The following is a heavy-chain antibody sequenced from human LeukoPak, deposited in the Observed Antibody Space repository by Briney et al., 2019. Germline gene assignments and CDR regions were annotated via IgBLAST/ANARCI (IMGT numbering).Heavy chain of an antibody. Sequence: SETLSLTCTVSGGSISSSSYYWGWIRQPPGKGLEWIGSIYYSGSTYYNPSLKSRVTISVDTSKNQFSLKLSSVTAADTAVYYCASLGPRFGVVPAPIGRWGQGTLVTVSS. V-gene: IGHV4-39*01. J-gene: IGHJ4*02. CDR2: IYYSGST. CDR1: GGSISSSSYY. CDR3: ASLGPRFGVVPAPIGR. D-gene: IGHD2-2*01.